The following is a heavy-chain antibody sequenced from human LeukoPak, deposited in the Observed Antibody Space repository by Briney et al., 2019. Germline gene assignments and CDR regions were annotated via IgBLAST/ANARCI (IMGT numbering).Heavy chain of an antibody. J-gene: IGHJ6*03. CDR1: GFTFSSYS. CDR3: ARDGLSGSYGYYYYYMDV. Sequence: GRSLRLSCAASGFTFSSYSMNSVRQAPGKGLEWVSSISSSSSYIYYADSVKGRFTISRDNAKNSLYLQMNSLRAEDTAVYYCARDGLSGSYGYYYYYMDVWGKGTTVTVSS. V-gene: IGHV3-21*01. D-gene: IGHD1-26*01. CDR2: ISSSSSYI.